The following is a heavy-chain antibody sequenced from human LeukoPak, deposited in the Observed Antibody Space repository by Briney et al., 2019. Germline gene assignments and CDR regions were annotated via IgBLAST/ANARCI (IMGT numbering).Heavy chain of an antibody. CDR3: ASLPGAAAGSQSDAFDI. CDR2: IYYSGST. J-gene: IGHJ3*02. D-gene: IGHD6-13*01. Sequence: SETLSLTCTVSGGSISISSYYWGWIRQPPGKGLEWIGSIYYSGSTYYNPSLKSRVTISVDTSKNQFSLKLSSVTAADTAVYYCASLPGAAAGSQSDAFDIWGQGTMVTVSS. CDR1: GGSISISSYY. V-gene: IGHV4-39*01.